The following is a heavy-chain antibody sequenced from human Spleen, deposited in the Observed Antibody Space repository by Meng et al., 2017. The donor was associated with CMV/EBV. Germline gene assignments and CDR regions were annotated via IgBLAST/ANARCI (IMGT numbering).Heavy chain of an antibody. J-gene: IGHJ4*02. D-gene: IGHD1-26*01. CDR2: IWWDGNNE. CDR1: GGSVSSGRYY. CDR3: AKSIGSYYWDYLDY. Sequence: GGSLRLSCTVSGGSVSSGRYYWSWIRQPPGKGLEWVAIIWWDGNNEYYADSVKGRFTISRDNSKNTLYLQMNNLRAEDTAVYYCAKSIGSYYWDYLDYWGQGTLVTVSS. V-gene: IGHV3-33*06.